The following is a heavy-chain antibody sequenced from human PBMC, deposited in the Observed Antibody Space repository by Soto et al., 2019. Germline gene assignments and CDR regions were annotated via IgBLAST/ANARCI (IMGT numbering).Heavy chain of an antibody. Sequence: PSETLSLTCTVSGGSISSGGYYWSWIRQHPGKGLEWIGYIYYSGSTYYNPSLKSRVTISVDTSKNQFSLKLSSVTAADTAVYYCARAIVVVTAIPPRAFDIWGQGTMVTVS. V-gene: IGHV4-31*03. J-gene: IGHJ3*02. CDR1: GGSISSGGYY. CDR2: IYYSGST. D-gene: IGHD2-21*02. CDR3: ARAIVVVTAIPPRAFDI.